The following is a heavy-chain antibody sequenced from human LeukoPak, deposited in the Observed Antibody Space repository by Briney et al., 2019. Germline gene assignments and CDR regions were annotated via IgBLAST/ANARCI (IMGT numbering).Heavy chain of an antibody. CDR2: IYPGDSDT. V-gene: IGHV5-51*01. CDR1: GYSFTSYW. CDR3: AGRGYDILTGYYGANWFDP. J-gene: IGHJ5*02. D-gene: IGHD3-9*01. Sequence: PGESLKISCKGSGYSFTSYWIGWVRQMPGKGLEWMGIIYPGDSDTRYSPSFQGQVTISADKSISTAYLQWSSLKASDTAMYYCAGRGYDILTGYYGANWFDPWGQGTLVTVSS.